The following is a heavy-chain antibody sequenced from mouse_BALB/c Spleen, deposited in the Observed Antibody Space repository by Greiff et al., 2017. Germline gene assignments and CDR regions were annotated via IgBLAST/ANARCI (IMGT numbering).Heavy chain of an antibody. Sequence: VKVVESGPGLVAPSQSLSITCTVSGFSLTSYGVHWVRQPPGKGLEWLGVIWAGGSTNYNSALMSRLSISKDNSKSQVFLKMNSLQTDDTAMYYCARGLLFAYWGQGTLVTVSA. V-gene: IGHV2-9*02. CDR1: GFSLTSYG. CDR3: ARGLLFAY. D-gene: IGHD2-13*01. CDR2: IWAGGST. J-gene: IGHJ3*01.